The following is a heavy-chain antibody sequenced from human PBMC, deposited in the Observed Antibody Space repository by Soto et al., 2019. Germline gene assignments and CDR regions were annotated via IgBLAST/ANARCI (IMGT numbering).Heavy chain of an antibody. Sequence: EVQLLESGGGLVQPGGSLRLSCAASGFTFSSYAMSWVRQAPGKGLEWVSAISGSGGSTYYADSVKGRFTISRDNSKNTLYLQMNRLRAEDTAVYYCAKDLWSSGWGTGVDYWGQGTLVTVSS. CDR3: AKDLWSSGWGTGVDY. D-gene: IGHD6-19*01. J-gene: IGHJ4*02. V-gene: IGHV3-23*01. CDR1: GFTFSSYA. CDR2: ISGSGGST.